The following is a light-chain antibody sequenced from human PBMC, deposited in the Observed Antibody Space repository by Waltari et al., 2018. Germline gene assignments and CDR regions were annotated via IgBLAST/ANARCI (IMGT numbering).Light chain of an antibody. CDR2: DVS. CDR1: QSIGRS. V-gene: IGKV3-20*01. Sequence: GERATLSCRASQSIGRSLVWYQQKPGQAPRLLIYDVSRRATGIPDRFSGSGYGTDFSLTISRLEPEDFAVYYCQKYERLPATFGQGTTVEIK. CDR3: QKYERLPAT. J-gene: IGKJ1*01.